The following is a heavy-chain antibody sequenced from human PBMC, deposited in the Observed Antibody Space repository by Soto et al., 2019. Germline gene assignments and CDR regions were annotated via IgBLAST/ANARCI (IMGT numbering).Heavy chain of an antibody. Sequence: EVQLLESGGGLVQPGGSLRLSCVASGFTFSTYAMRWVRQAPGRGLEWVSTITGNSDITNYGDSVKGRFTISRDNSKNTLYLQMNSLRAEDTAIYYCAKGAVLGVSHITDSWGQGTLVTVSS. CDR2: ITGNSDIT. V-gene: IGHV3-23*01. D-gene: IGHD2-8*01. CDR1: GFTFSTYA. CDR3: AKGAVLGVSHITDS. J-gene: IGHJ4*02.